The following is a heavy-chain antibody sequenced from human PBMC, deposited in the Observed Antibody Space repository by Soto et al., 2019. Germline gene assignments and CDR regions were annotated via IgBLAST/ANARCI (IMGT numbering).Heavy chain of an antibody. D-gene: IGHD2-8*01. CDR1: GYTFTSYG. J-gene: IGHJ5*01. CDR3: ARHAGNLCTIVICDSSLGHDGFVS. V-gene: IGHV1-18*01. Sequence: QVPLVQSGAEVKKPGASVKVSCQASGYTFTSYGISWVRQAPGQGLEWMGWFSAYSGNTNFAREFRGRVTMTTETSTGTVDIVLGSLTSGDTAVYYWARHAGNLCTIVICDSSLGHDGFVSWGPGTLVTVSS. CDR2: FSAYSGNT.